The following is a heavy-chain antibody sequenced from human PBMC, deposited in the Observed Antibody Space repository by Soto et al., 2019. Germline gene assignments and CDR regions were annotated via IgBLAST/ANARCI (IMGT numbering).Heavy chain of an antibody. Sequence: PSETLSLTCVVSGGSFSTYYYNWIRQSPGKGLEWIEEINHSGNNNYSPSLKSRVTMSLDTSKNQFSLKLTSVTAADTAVYYCARGGSNDWQVAFDIWGQGTMVTVSS. CDR1: GGSFSTYY. J-gene: IGHJ3*02. D-gene: IGHD3-9*01. CDR2: INHSGNN. V-gene: IGHV4-34*01. CDR3: ARGGSNDWQVAFDI.